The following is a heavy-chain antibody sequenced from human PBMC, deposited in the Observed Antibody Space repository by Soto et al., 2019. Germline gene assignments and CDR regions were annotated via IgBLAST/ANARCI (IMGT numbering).Heavy chain of an antibody. CDR3: AGAYSSRRYLK. J-gene: IGHJ4*02. CDR1: GHSIADSY. Sequence: ETLSLTCTVSGHSIADSYCSWIRQSPGKRLEWIGYISFSGTTNYNPSLKSRVTMSVDTSKNEVSLKLSSVTAADTATYYCAGAYSSRRYLKWGPGTSVTVSS. CDR2: ISFSGTT. D-gene: IGHD1-26*01. V-gene: IGHV4-59*01.